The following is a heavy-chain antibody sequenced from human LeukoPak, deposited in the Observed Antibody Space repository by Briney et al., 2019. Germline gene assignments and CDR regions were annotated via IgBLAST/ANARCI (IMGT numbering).Heavy chain of an antibody. CDR1: GFTFSSFW. J-gene: IGHJ4*02. V-gene: IGHV3-7*01. D-gene: IGHD5-18*01. CDR2: IKQDGSEK. Sequence: PGGSLRLSCAASGFTFSSFWMSWVRQAPGKGLEWVANIKQDGSEKYYVDAVKGRFTISRDNAKNSLYLQMNSLRAEDTAVFYCARGWGYSYGLFDYWGQGTQVTVSS. CDR3: ARGWGYSYGLFDY.